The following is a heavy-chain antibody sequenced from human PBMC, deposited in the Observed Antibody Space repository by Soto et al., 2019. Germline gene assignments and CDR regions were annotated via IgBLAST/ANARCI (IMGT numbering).Heavy chain of an antibody. CDR1: GFTFSSYA. D-gene: IGHD5-18*01. J-gene: IGHJ5*02. CDR3: EKRGNNYGNVWVDP. V-gene: IGHV3-23*01. CDR2: INSNGGST. Sequence: EVQLMESGGGLVQPGGSLRLSCAASGFTFSSYAMNWVRQAPGKGLEWVSLINSNGGSTYYADSVKGRFTISRDNSKNTLYLEMNSLRAEDTAVYYCEKRGNNYGNVWVDPWGQGTLVTVSS.